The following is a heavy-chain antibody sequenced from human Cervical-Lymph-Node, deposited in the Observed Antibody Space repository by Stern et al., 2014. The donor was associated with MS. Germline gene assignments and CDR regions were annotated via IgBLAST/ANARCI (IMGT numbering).Heavy chain of an antibody. J-gene: IGHJ4*02. Sequence: EQLEESGGGVVQPGRSLRLACAASGFTFSSYCMHWVRQAPAKGLVWVAVIWCDGSNKYYADSVKGRFTISRDNSQNTLYLQMNSLRAEDTAVYYCARDSSKGGSNYWGQGTLVTVSS. CDR1: GFTFSSYC. V-gene: IGHV3-33*01. CDR3: ARDSSKGGSNY. D-gene: IGHD2-2*01. CDR2: IWCDGSNK.